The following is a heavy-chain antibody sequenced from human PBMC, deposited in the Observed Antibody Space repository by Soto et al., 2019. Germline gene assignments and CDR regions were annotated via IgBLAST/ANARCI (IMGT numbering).Heavy chain of an antibody. J-gene: IGHJ5*02. D-gene: IGHD7-27*01. CDR3: SGSDGDSYIRFRP. CDR2: ISAYNGDS. V-gene: IGHV1-18*01. CDR1: GYAFSTYG. Sequence: QVQLVQSATEVKKPGASVKVSCKSSGYAFSTYGISWVRQAPGQGLEWMAWISAYNGDSNYAQHLEDRVTLTTDTSTKTAYMELRSLGFDDNAGDFCSGSDGDSYIRFRPRGQGTLVIVSP.